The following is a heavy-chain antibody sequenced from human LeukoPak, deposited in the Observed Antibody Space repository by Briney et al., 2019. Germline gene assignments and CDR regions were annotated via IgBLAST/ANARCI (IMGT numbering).Heavy chain of an antibody. Sequence: PGGSLRPSCAASGFTFSSYSMNWVRQAPGKGLEWVSSISSSSSYIYYADSVKGRFTISRDNSKNTLYLQMNSLRAEDTAVYYCAKDSTMVRGTMDVWGKGTTVTISS. CDR3: AKDSTMVRGTMDV. J-gene: IGHJ6*03. CDR1: GFTFSSYS. D-gene: IGHD3-10*01. V-gene: IGHV3-21*01. CDR2: ISSSSSYI.